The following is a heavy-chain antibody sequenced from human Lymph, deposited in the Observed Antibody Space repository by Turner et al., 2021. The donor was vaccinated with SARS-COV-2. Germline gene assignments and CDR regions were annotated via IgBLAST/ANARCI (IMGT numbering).Heavy chain of an antibody. Sequence: EVQLVESGGGLVRPGRSLRIACAASGFTFDDYAMHWVRQAPGKGLEWVSGINWSGGSIAYADSVKGRFTISRDNPKNSLYLQMNSLRAEDTAFYYCAKDLAGTYYSSFDYWGQGTLVTVSS. D-gene: IGHD1-26*01. J-gene: IGHJ4*02. CDR1: GFTFDDYA. V-gene: IGHV3-9*01. CDR3: AKDLAGTYYSSFDY. CDR2: INWSGGSI.